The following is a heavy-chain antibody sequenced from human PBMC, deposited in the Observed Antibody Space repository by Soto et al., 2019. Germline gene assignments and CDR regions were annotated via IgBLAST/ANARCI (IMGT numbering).Heavy chain of an antibody. D-gene: IGHD5-18*01. CDR2: IIPIFGAP. J-gene: IGHJ4*02. CDR1: GGTFSNTA. Sequence: QVQLVQSGAEVKKPGSSVKVSCKASGGTFSNTAFIWVRQAPGQGLEWMGGIIPIFGAPNYAQKFQGRLMIRSDDSASKAYMELNTLPSEDTAVYYCATPAEPLDTAMLKGLAHWGQGTLVTVSS. V-gene: IGHV1-69*01. CDR3: ATPAEPLDTAMLKGLAH.